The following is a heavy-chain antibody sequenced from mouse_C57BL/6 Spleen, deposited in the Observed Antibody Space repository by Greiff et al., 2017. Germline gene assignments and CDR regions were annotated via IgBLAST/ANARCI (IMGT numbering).Heavy chain of an antibody. Sequence: VQLQQPGAELVKPGASVKLSCKASGYTFTSYWMHWVKQRPGQGLEWIGMIHPNSGSTNYNEKFKSKATLTVDKSSSTAYMQLSSLISEDSAVYYCARGVITTVFDYWGQGTTLTVSS. J-gene: IGHJ2*01. CDR2: IHPNSGST. D-gene: IGHD1-1*01. V-gene: IGHV1-64*01. CDR1: GYTFTSYW. CDR3: ARGVITTVFDY.